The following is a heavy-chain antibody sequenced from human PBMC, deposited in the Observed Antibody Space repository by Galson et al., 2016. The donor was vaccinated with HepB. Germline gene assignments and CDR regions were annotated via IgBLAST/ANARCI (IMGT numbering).Heavy chain of an antibody. Sequence: SLRLSCAASGFTFNNYAMSWVRQAPGKGLEWVSGISTSGVNTYHADSVKGRFTISRDNSKNTLFLQMHCLRAEDTALYYCAKASGSSTSNWFDPWGQGTLVTVSS. CDR1: GFTFNNYA. J-gene: IGHJ5*02. V-gene: IGHV3-23*01. D-gene: IGHD6-13*01. CDR2: ISTSGVNT. CDR3: AKASGSSTSNWFDP.